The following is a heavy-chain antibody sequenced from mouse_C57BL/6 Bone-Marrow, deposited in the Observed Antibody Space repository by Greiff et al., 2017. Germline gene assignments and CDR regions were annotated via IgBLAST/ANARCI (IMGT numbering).Heavy chain of an antibody. CDR3: ASYDYSWFAY. CDR2: IYPGSGST. D-gene: IGHD2-4*01. CDR1: GYNFTRYW. J-gene: IGHJ3*01. V-gene: IGHV1-55*01. Sequence: QVQLQQPGAELVKPGASVKMSCKASGYNFTRYWITWVKQRPGQGLEWIGDIYPGSGSTNYNEKFKSKATLTVDTSSSTAYIQLSSLTSEDSAVYYCASYDYSWFAYWGQGTLVTVSA.